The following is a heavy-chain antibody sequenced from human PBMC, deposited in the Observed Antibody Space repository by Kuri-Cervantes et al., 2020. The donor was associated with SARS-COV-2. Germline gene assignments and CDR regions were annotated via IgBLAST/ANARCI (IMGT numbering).Heavy chain of an antibody. CDR3: ARVGPGDV. J-gene: IGHJ6*04. CDR2: IYYSGST. Sequence: SEILSLTCTVSGGSISSYYWSWIRQPPGKGLEWIGYIYYSGSTYYNPSLKSRVTISVDTSKDQFSLKLSSVTAADTAVYYCARVGPGDVWGKGTTVTVSS. V-gene: IGHV4-59*08. CDR1: GGSISSYY.